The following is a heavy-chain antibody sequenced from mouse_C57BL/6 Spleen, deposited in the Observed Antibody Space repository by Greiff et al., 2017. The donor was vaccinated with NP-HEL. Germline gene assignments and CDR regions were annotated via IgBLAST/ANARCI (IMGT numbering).Heavy chain of an antibody. J-gene: IGHJ4*01. V-gene: IGHV5-4*01. CDR1: GFTFSSYA. Sequence: EVKLEESGGGLVKPGGSLKLSCAASGFTFSSYAMSWVRQTPEKRLEWVATISDGGSYTYYPDNVKGRFTISRDNAKNNLYLQMSHLKSEDTAMYYCARDEDYDGHYWGQGTSVTVSS. CDR3: ARDEDYDGHY. CDR2: ISDGGSYT. D-gene: IGHD2-4*01.